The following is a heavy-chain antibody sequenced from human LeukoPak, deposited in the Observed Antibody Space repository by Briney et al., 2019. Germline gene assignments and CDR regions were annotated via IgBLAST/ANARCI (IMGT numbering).Heavy chain of an antibody. J-gene: IGHJ4*02. Sequence: PGGSLRLSCAASGFTCSTYAMNWVRQVPGKGLEWISYISSSRGNAIHYADSVRGRFTISRDNAKNTLYLQMNSLRVDDTAVYYCATVFKGSSLQDYWGQGTLVTVSS. CDR3: ATVFKGSSLQDY. D-gene: IGHD1-26*01. V-gene: IGHV3-48*04. CDR1: GFTCSTYA. CDR2: ISSSRGNAI.